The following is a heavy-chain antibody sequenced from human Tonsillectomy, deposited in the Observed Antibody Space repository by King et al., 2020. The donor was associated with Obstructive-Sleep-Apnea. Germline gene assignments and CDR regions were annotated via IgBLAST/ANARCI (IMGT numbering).Heavy chain of an antibody. J-gene: IGHJ4*02. CDR3: ARDQSKQAWPETFDN. CDR1: GFTFSSYW. D-gene: IGHD5-12*01. V-gene: IGHV3-7*01. CDR2: IRQDGSEK. Sequence: VQLVESGGGLVQPGGSLKLSCAASGFTFSSYWMSWVRQAPGKGLEWVANIRQDGSEKYIVDSVKGRFTISRKNAENSLYLQRNSLRAEDTAVYYCARDQSKQAWPETFDNWGQGTLVTVSS.